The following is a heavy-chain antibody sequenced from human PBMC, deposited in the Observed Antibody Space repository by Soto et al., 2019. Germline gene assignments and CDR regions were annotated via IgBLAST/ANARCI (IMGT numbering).Heavy chain of an antibody. Sequence: QVQLQESGPGLVKPSQTLSLTCTVSGGSISSGDYYWSWIRQPPGKGLEWIGYIYYSGSTYYNPSLKSRVTISVDTSKNQFSLKLSSVTATDTAVYYCARIPLITGTIYYFDYWGQGTLVTVSS. CDR1: GGSISSGDYY. CDR2: IYYSGST. V-gene: IGHV4-30-4*01. CDR3: ARIPLITGTIYYFDY. J-gene: IGHJ4*02. D-gene: IGHD1-7*01.